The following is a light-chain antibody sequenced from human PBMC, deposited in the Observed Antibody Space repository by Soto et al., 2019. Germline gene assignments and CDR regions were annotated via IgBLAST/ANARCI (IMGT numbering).Light chain of an antibody. CDR1: QSVSNKY. J-gene: IGKJ2*01. Sequence: EVVLTQSPGTLSLSPGERATLSCRASQSVSNKYLAWYQQKPGQAPRLLIFGSSDRATGIPDRFSGSGSGTDFTLTISRLEPEDFAVYYGKQYGSSPPYTFGQGTKLEIK. CDR3: KQYGSSPPYT. CDR2: GSS. V-gene: IGKV3-20*01.